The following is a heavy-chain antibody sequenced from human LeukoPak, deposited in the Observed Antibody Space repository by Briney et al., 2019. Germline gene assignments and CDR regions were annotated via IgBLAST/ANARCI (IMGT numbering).Heavy chain of an antibody. V-gene: IGHV3-48*04. CDR2: ISRDGGTI. CDR1: GFTYSSYS. D-gene: IGHD1-26*01. CDR3: ANSHSGATTGAFDI. J-gene: IGHJ3*02. Sequence: GGSLRLSCAASGFTYSSYSMSWVRQAPGKGLEWVSFISRDGGTIDYADSVKGRFTISRDNAKNSLYQQMNSLRAEDTAVYYCANSHSGATTGAFDIWGQGTMVTVSS.